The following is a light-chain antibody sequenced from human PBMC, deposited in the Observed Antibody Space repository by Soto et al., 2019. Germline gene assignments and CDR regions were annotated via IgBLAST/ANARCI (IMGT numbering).Light chain of an antibody. CDR3: QQSFTTPYT. J-gene: IGKJ2*01. V-gene: IGKV1-39*01. CDR1: QSINYY. CDR2: TAA. Sequence: DIQMTQSPSSLSASIGDRVIITCRASQSINYYLNWYQQQPGKAPKLLGSTAASLRSGVPSRFSGSASGTDFALTISSLQPEDFATYYYQQSFTTPYTFGQGTKLEI.